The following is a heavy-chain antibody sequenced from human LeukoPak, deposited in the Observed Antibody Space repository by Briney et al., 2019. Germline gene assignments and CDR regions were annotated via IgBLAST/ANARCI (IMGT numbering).Heavy chain of an antibody. CDR2: ISWNSGSI. CDR3: AKDTWWLALLFDY. Sequence: GGSLRLSCAASGFTFDDYAMHWVRQAPGKGLEWVSGISWNSGSIGYADSVKGRFTISRDNAKNSLYLQMDSLRAEDSAVYYCAKDTWWLALLFDYWGQGTQVTVSS. V-gene: IGHV3-9*01. J-gene: IGHJ4*02. CDR1: GFTFDDYA. D-gene: IGHD6-19*01.